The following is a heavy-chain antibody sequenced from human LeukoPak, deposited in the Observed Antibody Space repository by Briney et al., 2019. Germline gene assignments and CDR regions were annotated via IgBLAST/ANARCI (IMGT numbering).Heavy chain of an antibody. V-gene: IGHV4-39*07. D-gene: IGHD2/OR15-2a*01. CDR2: IYNSGST. Sequence: PSETLSLTCTVSGGSISSSSYYWGWIRQPPGKGLEWIGSIYNSGSTYYNPSLKSRVTISVDTSKNQFSLKLSSVTAADTAVYHRARVLSRLSWFDPWGQGTLVTVSS. CDR1: GGSISSSSYY. CDR3: ARVLSRLSWFDP. J-gene: IGHJ5*02.